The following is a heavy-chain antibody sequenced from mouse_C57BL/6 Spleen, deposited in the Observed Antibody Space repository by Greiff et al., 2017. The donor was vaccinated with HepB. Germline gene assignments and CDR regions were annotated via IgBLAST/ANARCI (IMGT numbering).Heavy chain of an antibody. D-gene: IGHD1-1*01. V-gene: IGHV1-52*01. Sequence: QVQLQQPGAELVRPGSSVKLSCKASGYTFTSYWMHWVKQRPIQGLEWIGNIDPSDSETHYNQKFKDKATLTVDKSSSTAYMQLSSLTSEDSAVYYVARGGDYGSSYDYWGQGTTLTVSS. J-gene: IGHJ2*01. CDR1: GYTFTSYW. CDR3: ARGGDYGSSYDY. CDR2: IDPSDSET.